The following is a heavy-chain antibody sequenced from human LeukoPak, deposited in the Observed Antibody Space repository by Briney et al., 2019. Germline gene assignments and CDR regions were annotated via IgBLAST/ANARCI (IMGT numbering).Heavy chain of an antibody. CDR2: INHSGST. J-gene: IGHJ4*02. V-gene: IGHV4-34*01. D-gene: IGHD6-25*01. Sequence: PSETLSLTCAVYGGSFSGYYWSWIRQPPGKGLEWIGEINHSGSTNYNPPLKSRVTISVDTSKNQFSLKLSSVTAADTAVYYCARVAAAGYWGQGTLVTVSS. CDR1: GGSFSGYY. CDR3: ARVAAAGY.